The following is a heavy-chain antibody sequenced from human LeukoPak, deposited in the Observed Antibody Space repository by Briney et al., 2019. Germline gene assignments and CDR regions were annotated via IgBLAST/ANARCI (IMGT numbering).Heavy chain of an antibody. CDR2: IWHDGIKQ. V-gene: IGHV3-33*01. J-gene: IGHJ4*02. Sequence: GGSLRLSCATSGFTFSNYGLHWVRQAPGKGLEWVSVIWHDGIKQFYADSVQGRFTISRDNFKKTVYLQVDSLRAEDTAVYYCARRGHSGYDTLDYWGQGALVIVSS. CDR1: GFTFSNYG. CDR3: ARRGHSGYDTLDY. D-gene: IGHD5-12*01.